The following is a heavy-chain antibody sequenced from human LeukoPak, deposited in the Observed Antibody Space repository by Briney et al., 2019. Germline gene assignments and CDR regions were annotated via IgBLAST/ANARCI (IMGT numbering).Heavy chain of an antibody. J-gene: IGHJ4*02. D-gene: IGHD3-22*01. CDR1: GFTFSSYA. Sequence: GGSLRLSCEASGFTFSSYAMSWVRQAQGKGLALVSVISSSADSTYYADSVKGRFTISRDNSKNTLYLQMNSLRAEDTAVYYCAREVTMIVVVTVYYFDYWGQGTLVTVSS. CDR2: ISSSADST. V-gene: IGHV3-23*01. CDR3: AREVTMIVVVTVYYFDY.